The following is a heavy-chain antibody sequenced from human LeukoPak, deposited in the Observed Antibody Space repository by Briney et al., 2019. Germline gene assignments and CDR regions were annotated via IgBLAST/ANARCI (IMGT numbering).Heavy chain of an antibody. V-gene: IGHV3-33*01. CDR3: ARDCPSGSYSRVLDY. Sequence: PGGSLRLSCAASGFTLSSHVMHWVRQAPGRGLEWVAVIWFDGSKEYYAESVKGRFTISRDISKNTLYLQMNSLRVEDTAVYYCARDCPSGSYSRVLDYWGQGTLVTVSS. J-gene: IGHJ4*02. D-gene: IGHD1-26*01. CDR1: GFTLSSHV. CDR2: IWFDGSKE.